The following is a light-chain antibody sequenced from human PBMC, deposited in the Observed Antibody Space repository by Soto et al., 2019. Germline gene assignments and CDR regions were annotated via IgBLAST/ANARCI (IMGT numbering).Light chain of an antibody. CDR2: DVS. CDR3: SSYTSTSTVV. V-gene: IGLV2-14*01. CDR1: SSDVGGYKH. J-gene: IGLJ2*01. Sequence: QSVLTQPASVSGSPGQSITFSCAGTSSDVGGYKHVSWYQQHPGKAPKLMIYDVSNRPSGVSNRFSGSKSGNTASLTISGLQAEDEADYYCSSYTSTSTVVFGGGTKVTVL.